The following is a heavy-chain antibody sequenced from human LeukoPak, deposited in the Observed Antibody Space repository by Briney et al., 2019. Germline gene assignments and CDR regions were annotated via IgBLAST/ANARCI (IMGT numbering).Heavy chain of an antibody. J-gene: IGHJ4*02. Sequence: GGSLRLSCAASGFTFSSYGMHWVRQAPGKGLEWVAVIWYDGSNKYYADSVKGRFTISRDNSKNTLYLQMNSLRAEDTAVYYCARDIEAWGIVVTPMGYWGQGTLVTVSS. CDR2: IWYDGSNK. CDR1: GFTFSSYG. V-gene: IGHV3-33*01. CDR3: ARDIEAWGIVVTPMGY. D-gene: IGHD3-22*01.